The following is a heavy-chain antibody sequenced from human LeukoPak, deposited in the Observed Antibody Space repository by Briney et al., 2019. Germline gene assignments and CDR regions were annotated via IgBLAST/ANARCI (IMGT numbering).Heavy chain of an antibody. D-gene: IGHD3-22*01. J-gene: IGHJ6*03. Sequence: GGSLRLSCVASGFTFGDYTMHWVRQAPGKGLEWISHISWNSGISGYVESVKGRFTISRDNAKNSLYLQMNSLRAEDTALYYCVKDKNRSSGKYFYYYMDVWGKGTTVTISS. CDR1: GFTFGDYT. CDR2: ISWNSGIS. V-gene: IGHV3-9*01. CDR3: VKDKNRSSGKYFYYYMDV.